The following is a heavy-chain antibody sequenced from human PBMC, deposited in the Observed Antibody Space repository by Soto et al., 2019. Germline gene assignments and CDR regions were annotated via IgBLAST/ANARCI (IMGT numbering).Heavy chain of an antibody. D-gene: IGHD1-1*01. CDR2: ISGNGDTT. V-gene: IGHV3-23*01. J-gene: IGHJ4*02. CDR3: AVGRGPNNYVVAY. CDR1: GFTFNNFG. Sequence: GGSLRLSCAASGFTFNNFGMSWVRQAPGRRLEWVSVISGNGDTTYSADSVKGRFTISRDNSKNTLSLQMNSLRADDTAVYYCAVGRGPNNYVVAYWGQGTVVTVSS.